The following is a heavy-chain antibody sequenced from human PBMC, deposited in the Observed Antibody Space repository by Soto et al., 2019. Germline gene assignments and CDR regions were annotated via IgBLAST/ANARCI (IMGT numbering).Heavy chain of an antibody. J-gene: IGHJ4*02. V-gene: IGHV1-46*01. CDR2: INPSGGTA. CDR3: ARDFPGNF. CDR1: GYAFTSYY. Sequence: QVQLVQSGAEVKKPGASVKVSCKASGYAFTSYYIHWVRQAPGQGFDWMGMINPSGGTASYAPRFKDRVTMTWDTSTSTVYVDLSSLRSEDTAVYYCARDFPGNFWGQGTLVTVSS.